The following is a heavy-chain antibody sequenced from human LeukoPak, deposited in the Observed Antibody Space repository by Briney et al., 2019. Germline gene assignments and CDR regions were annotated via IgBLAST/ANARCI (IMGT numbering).Heavy chain of an antibody. Sequence: GGSLRLSCAAFGLTVSDNHMSWVRQAPGKGLEWLSVIYNTGSTYYPDSVKGRFTISRDNSKNTLYLQMNSLRAEDTAVYYCARVPYYYDSSGYPNDAFDIWGQGTMVTVSS. CDR2: IYNTGST. V-gene: IGHV3-66*03. D-gene: IGHD3-22*01. J-gene: IGHJ3*02. CDR3: ARVPYYYDSSGYPNDAFDI. CDR1: GLTVSDNH.